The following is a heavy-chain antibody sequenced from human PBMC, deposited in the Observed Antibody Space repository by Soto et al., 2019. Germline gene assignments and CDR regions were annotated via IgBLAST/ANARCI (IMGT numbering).Heavy chain of an antibody. V-gene: IGHV4-59*02. Sequence: PSETLSLTCSFSGDSVTSHYLTWIRQSPEKGLEWIGYMHYTGFFHYNPSLKSRLTISVDRSKNQFSLQLTSVTVADAAVYYCARARLRYFDQKPPPGIWFDPWGQGTLVTVSS. J-gene: IGHJ5*02. CDR2: MHYTGFF. CDR3: ARARLRYFDQKPPPGIWFDP. D-gene: IGHD3-9*01. CDR1: GDSVTSHY.